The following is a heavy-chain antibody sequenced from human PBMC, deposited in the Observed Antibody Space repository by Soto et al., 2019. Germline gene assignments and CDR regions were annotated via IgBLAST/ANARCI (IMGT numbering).Heavy chain of an antibody. CDR1: GYTFTNYG. V-gene: IGHV1-18*01. Sequence: QVQLVQSGAEVKKPGASVKVSCKASGYTFTNYGISWVRQAPGQGLEWMGWISGYNGNTKYAQKLQGRVTMTTDTHTPTIXMELRSLRSDDTAVYYGARGVGSGSYYNQYNWFDPWGQGTLVTVSS. CDR3: ARGVGSGSYYNQYNWFDP. J-gene: IGHJ5*02. D-gene: IGHD3-10*01. CDR2: ISGYNGNT.